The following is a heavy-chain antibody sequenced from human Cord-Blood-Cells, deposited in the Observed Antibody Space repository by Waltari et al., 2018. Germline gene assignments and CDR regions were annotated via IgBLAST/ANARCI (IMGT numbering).Heavy chain of an antibody. D-gene: IGHD6-6*01. CDR1: GGSFSGYY. V-gene: IGHV4-34*01. J-gene: IGHJ4*02. Sequence: QVQLQQWGAGLLKPSETLSLTCAVYGGSFSGYYWSWIRQPPGKGLEWIGEINHSGSTNYNPSLKSRVTISVDTSKNQFSLKLSSVTAADTAVYYCARLEYNSSDYWGQGTLVTVSS. CDR2: INHSGST. CDR3: ARLEYNSSDY.